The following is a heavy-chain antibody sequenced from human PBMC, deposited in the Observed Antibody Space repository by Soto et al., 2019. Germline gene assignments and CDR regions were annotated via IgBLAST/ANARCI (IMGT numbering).Heavy chain of an antibody. V-gene: IGHV4-38-2*02. CDR3: ARDCSSTSCRYSSSWYYYYGMDV. CDR2: IYHSGST. J-gene: IGHJ6*02. CDR1: GYSISSGYY. Sequence: SETLSLTCTVSGYSISSGYYWGWIRQPPGKGLEWIGSIYHSGSTYYNPSLKSRVTISVDTSKNQFSPKLSSVTAADTAVYYCARDCSSTSCRYSSSWYYYYGMDVWGQGTTVTVSS. D-gene: IGHD2-2*01.